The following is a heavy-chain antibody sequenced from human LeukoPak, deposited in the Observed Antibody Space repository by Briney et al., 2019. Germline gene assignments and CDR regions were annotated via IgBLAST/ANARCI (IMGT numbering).Heavy chain of an antibody. CDR1: AFTFSNAW. Sequence: GRSSRLSCAASAFTFSNAWMGWVRQAPGKVMEWVGCIKSKTTGGTTDYAAPVKGRFTISRDDSKNTLYVQMNSLKAEDTAVYYCTTDQDDYVWGSYRCSPRFDYWGQGTLVTVSS. V-gene: IGHV3-15*01. J-gene: IGHJ4*02. D-gene: IGHD3-16*02. CDR2: IKSKTTGGTT. CDR3: TTDQDDYVWGSYRCSPRFDY.